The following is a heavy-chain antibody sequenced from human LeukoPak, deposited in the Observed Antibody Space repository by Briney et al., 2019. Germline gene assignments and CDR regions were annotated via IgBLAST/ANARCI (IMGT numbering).Heavy chain of an antibody. D-gene: IGHD4-23*01. CDR2: IKPDGGEK. CDR3: ARVFNTVGFDY. V-gene: IGHV3-7*01. J-gene: IGHJ4*02. Sequence: PGGSLRLSCAASGFTFSTYWMTWVRQAPGKGLEWVTSIKPDGGEKFYVDSVKGRFTISRDNARNSLDLQMNSLRGEDTAVYYCARVFNTVGFDYWGQGILVTVSS. CDR1: GFTFSTYW.